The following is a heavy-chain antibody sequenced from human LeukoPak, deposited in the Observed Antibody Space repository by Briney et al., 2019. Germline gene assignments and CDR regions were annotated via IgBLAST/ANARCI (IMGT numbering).Heavy chain of an antibody. V-gene: IGHV3-21*01. CDR2: ISSSSSYI. CDR1: GFAFSGYA. J-gene: IGHJ4*02. D-gene: IGHD3-10*01. CDR3: LAAGGY. Sequence: GGSLRLSCTDSGFAFSGYAMSWVRQAPGKGLEWVSSISSSSSYIYYADSVKGRFTISRDNAKNSLYLQMSSLSAEDTAVYYCLAAGGYWGQGTLVTVSS.